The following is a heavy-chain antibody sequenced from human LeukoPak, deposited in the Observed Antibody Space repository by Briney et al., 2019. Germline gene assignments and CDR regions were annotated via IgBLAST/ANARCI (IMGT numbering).Heavy chain of an antibody. Sequence: GGSLRLSCAASGFTFSSYAMSWVRQAPGKELEWVSGISGSGGFTYYADSVKGRFTISRDNSKNTLYLQMNSLRGDDTAVYYCAKGGSSWSEIDYWGQGSLVTVSS. CDR2: ISGSGGFT. CDR3: AKGGSSWSEIDY. V-gene: IGHV3-23*01. J-gene: IGHJ4*02. CDR1: GFTFSSYA. D-gene: IGHD6-13*01.